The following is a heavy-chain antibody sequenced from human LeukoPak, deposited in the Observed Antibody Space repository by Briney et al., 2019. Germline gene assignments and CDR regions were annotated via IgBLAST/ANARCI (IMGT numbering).Heavy chain of an antibody. Sequence: GASVKVSCKASGYTFTSYYLYWVRQAPGQGLEWMGLINPSGGSTRYAQKFQGRVTMTRDTSTSTVYMELSSLRSEDTAVYYCARGPTYDILTGRLYYFDYWGQGTLVTVSS. J-gene: IGHJ4*02. CDR1: GYTFTSYY. CDR3: ARGPTYDILTGRLYYFDY. CDR2: INPSGGST. D-gene: IGHD3-9*01. V-gene: IGHV1-46*01.